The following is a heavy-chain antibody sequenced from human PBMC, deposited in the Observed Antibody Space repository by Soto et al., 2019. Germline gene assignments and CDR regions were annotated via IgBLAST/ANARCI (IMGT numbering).Heavy chain of an antibody. J-gene: IGHJ4*02. V-gene: IGHV3-49*04. CDR2: IRSKAYGGTT. Sequence: LRLSCTGSGFNFGDYTMSWVRQAPGKGLEWLSFIRSKAYGGTTEYAASVKGRFTISRDDSKSIAYLQMNSLKTEDTAVYYCTRPGTTVINPLPFGYWGQGTLVTVSS. CDR1: GFNFGDYT. D-gene: IGHD4-17*01. CDR3: TRPGTTVINPLPFGY.